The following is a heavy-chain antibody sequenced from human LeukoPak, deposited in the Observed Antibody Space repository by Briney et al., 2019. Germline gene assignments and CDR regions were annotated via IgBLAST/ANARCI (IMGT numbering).Heavy chain of an antibody. Sequence: SETLSLTCTVSGGSISSYYWSWIRQPAGKGLEWIGRIYTSGSTNYNPSLKSRVTISVDKSKNQFSLNLSSVTAADTAVYYCARFGGLDNYFDYWGQGTLVTVSS. CDR2: IYTSGST. V-gene: IGHV4-4*07. J-gene: IGHJ4*02. D-gene: IGHD2-15*01. CDR3: ARFGGLDNYFDY. CDR1: GGSISSYY.